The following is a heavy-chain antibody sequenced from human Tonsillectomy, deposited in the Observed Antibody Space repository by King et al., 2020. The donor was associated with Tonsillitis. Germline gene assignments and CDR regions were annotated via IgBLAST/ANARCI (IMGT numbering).Heavy chain of an antibody. Sequence: QLQESGPGLVKPSQTLSLTCAVSGGSISSSGYSWSWIRQPPGKGLEWIGYIYYTGSTYYNPSLKSRVTISVDTSKNQFSLKLSSVTAADTAVYYCARDTTFGGLIAFDPWGQGTLVTVSS. D-gene: IGHD3-16*02. CDR3: ARDTTFGGLIAFDP. CDR2: IYYTGST. CDR1: GGSISSSGYS. V-gene: IGHV4-30-4*07. J-gene: IGHJ5*02.